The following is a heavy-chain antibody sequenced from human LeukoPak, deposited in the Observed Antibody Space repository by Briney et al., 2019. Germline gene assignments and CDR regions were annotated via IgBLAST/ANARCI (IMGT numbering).Heavy chain of an antibody. CDR3: ARDLYSYVLHYYYYYMDV. CDR2: ISGSDSST. CDR1: GFTFSSSA. J-gene: IGHJ6*03. Sequence: PGGSLRLSCAASGFTFSSSAMSWVRQAPGKGLEWVSTISGSDSSTYYADSVKGRFTISRDNAKNSLYLQMNSLRAEDTAVYYCARDLYSYVLHYYYYYMDVWGKGTTVTVSS. D-gene: IGHD5-18*01. V-gene: IGHV3-23*01.